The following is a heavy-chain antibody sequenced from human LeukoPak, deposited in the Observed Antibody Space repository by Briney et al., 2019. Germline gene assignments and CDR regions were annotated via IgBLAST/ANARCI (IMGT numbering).Heavy chain of an antibody. CDR1: GGSFSGYY. CDR2: INHSGST. Sequence: SETLSLTCAVYGGSFSGYYWSWIRQPPGKGLEWIGEINHSGSTNYNPSLKSRVTISVDTSKNQFSLKLSSVTAADTAVYYCARERRLSRNWFDPWGRGTLVTVSS. D-gene: IGHD3-16*02. CDR3: ARERRLSRNWFDP. J-gene: IGHJ5*02. V-gene: IGHV4-34*01.